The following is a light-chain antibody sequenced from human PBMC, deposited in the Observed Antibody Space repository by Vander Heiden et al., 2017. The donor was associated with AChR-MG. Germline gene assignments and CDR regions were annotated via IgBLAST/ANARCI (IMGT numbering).Light chain of an antibody. Sequence: EIVLTQSPATLSLSPGERATLSCRASQSVSSYLAWYQQKPGQSPRLLIYDASNRANGIPARFSGSGSGTDFTLTISSLEPEDFAVYYCQQRRDSQTFGQGTKVEIK. J-gene: IGKJ1*01. CDR2: DAS. CDR1: QSVSSY. V-gene: IGKV3-11*01. CDR3: QQRRDSQT.